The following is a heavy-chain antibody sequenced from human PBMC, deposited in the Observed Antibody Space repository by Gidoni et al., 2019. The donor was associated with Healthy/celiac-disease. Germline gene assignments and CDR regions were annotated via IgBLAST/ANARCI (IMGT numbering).Heavy chain of an antibody. V-gene: IGHV4-59*01. CDR2: IYYSGST. D-gene: IGHD1-26*01. J-gene: IGHJ3*02. CDR1: GGSISSYH. CDR3: VWGDAFDI. Sequence: GQLQASGPGLAKPSETLSLTCPVSGGSISSYHWSWIRQPPGKGVEWVGYIYYSGSTNYNASLKSGVTISVDTSKNQFSLKLSSVTAADPAEYYCVWGDAFDIWGQGTMVTVSS.